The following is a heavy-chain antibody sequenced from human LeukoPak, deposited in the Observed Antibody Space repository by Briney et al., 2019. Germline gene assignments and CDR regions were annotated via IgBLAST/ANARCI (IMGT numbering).Heavy chain of an antibody. V-gene: IGHV4-34*01. CDR2: INHSGST. Sequence: SETLSLTCAVYGGSFSGYYWSWIRQPPGKGLEWIGEINHSGSTNYNPSLKSRVTISVDTSKNQFSLKLSSVTAADTAVYYCARARKYSSSWYVGLSRWFDPWGQGTLVTVSS. J-gene: IGHJ5*02. CDR3: ARARKYSSSWYVGLSRWFDP. CDR1: GGSFSGYY. D-gene: IGHD6-13*01.